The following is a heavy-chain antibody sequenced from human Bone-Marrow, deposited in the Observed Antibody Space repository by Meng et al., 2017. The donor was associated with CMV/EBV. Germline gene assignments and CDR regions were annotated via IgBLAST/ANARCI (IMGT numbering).Heavy chain of an antibody. V-gene: IGHV3-7*01. CDR2: INPDEGEK. CDR1: GFTFSSYA. CDR3: ARDKSGAMDV. Sequence: GESLKISCAASGFTFSSYAMHWVRQAPGKGLEWVATINPDEGEKYYVDSVRGRFTISRDNAKNSAHLQMNNLRVEDTAVYYCARDKSGAMDVWGQGPPVTVSS. J-gene: IGHJ6*02.